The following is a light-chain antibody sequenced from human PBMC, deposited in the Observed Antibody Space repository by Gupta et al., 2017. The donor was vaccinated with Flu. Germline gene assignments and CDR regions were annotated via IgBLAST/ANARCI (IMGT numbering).Light chain of an antibody. CDR2: WAS. V-gene: IGKV4-1*01. J-gene: IGKJ2*01. CDR1: QTILYSSNNKNY. CDR3: QQYYTTPQHT. Sequence: KSSQTILYSSNNKNYLAWYQQKPGQPPKLLIYWASIRESGVPDRFSASGSGTDFTLTISSLRAEDVAVYYCQQYYTTPQHTFGQGTKLEI.